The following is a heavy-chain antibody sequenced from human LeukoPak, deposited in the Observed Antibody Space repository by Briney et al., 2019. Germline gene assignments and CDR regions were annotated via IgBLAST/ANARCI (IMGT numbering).Heavy chain of an antibody. D-gene: IGHD5-18*01. V-gene: IGHV4-59*01. CDR2: IYYSGNT. CDR3: ARDRRDTSMVWDY. J-gene: IGHJ4*02. Sequence: SEALSLTCTVSGGSMSDYYWSWIRQPPGKGLEWIGYIYYSGNTNYNPSLKSRVTISVDTSKNQFSLKMRSVTAADTAVYYCARDRRDTSMVWDYWGQGTLVTVSS. CDR1: GGSMSDYY.